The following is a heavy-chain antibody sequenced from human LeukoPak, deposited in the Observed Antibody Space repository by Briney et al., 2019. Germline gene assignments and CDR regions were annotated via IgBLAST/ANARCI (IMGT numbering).Heavy chain of an antibody. D-gene: IGHD1-14*01. CDR1: GFTVITNH. CDR2: LYSDGNT. CDR3: ARGVEPLAANTLAY. Sequence: PGGSLRLSCAASGFTVITNHMNWVRQAPGEGLAWVSVLYSDGNTKYADSVQGRFTISRDNSKNTLYLEMNSLSPDDTAVYYCARGVEPLAANTLAYWGQGTLVTVSS. V-gene: IGHV3-53*01. J-gene: IGHJ4*02.